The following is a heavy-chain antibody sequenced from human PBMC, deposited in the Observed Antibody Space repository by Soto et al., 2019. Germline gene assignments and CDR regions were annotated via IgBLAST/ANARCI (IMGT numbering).Heavy chain of an antibody. V-gene: IGHV4-61*01. J-gene: IGHJ4*02. D-gene: IGHD5-12*01. CDR1: GGSVSSGSYY. CDR3: APQGINSGYDLFVDY. Sequence: SETLSLTCTVSGGSVSSGSYYWSWIRQPPGKGLEWIGYIYYSGSTNYNPSLKSRVTISVDTSRNQFSLKLSSVTTADTAVYYCAPQGINSGYDLFVDYWGQGTLVTVSS. CDR2: IYYSGST.